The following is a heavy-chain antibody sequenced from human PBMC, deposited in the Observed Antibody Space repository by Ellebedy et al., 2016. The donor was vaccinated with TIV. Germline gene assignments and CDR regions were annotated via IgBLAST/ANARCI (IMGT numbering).Heavy chain of an antibody. CDR2: IYYTGST. V-gene: IGHV4-59*01. CDR3: ARVQTTMEVFDF. CDR1: DGSIGNYY. D-gene: IGHD5-18*01. Sequence: GSLRLXXTVSDGSIGNYYWSWIRQPPGKGLEWIGYIYYTGSTTYNPSLRSRLTISLDTSKNQFSLNLSSVIAADTAVYFCARVQTTMEVFDFWGQGTLVTVSS. J-gene: IGHJ4*02.